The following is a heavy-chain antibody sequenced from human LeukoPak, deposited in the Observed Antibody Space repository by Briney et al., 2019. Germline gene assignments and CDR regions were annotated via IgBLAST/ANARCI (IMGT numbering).Heavy chain of an antibody. CDR3: ARHDKSSGWYYDY. J-gene: IGHJ4*02. CDR2: IYYNGNT. CDR1: EFTFSSYV. D-gene: IGHD6-19*01. Sequence: GSLRLSCAASEFTFSSYVMSWVRQAPGKGLEWIGYIYYNGNTDYNPSLKSRVTISVDTSKNQFSLKLSSVTAADTAVYYCARHDKSSGWYYDYWGQGTLVTVSS. V-gene: IGHV4-59*08.